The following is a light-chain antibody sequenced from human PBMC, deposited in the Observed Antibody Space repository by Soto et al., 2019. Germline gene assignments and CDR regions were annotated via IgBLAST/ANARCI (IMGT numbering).Light chain of an antibody. V-gene: IGKV1-33*01. CDR3: QQYDNPLLT. J-gene: IGKJ4*01. CDR1: QDISNS. Sequence: DIQMTQSPSSLSVSVGDRVTITCQASQDISNSLNWYQQKPGKAPKLLIYDASNLETGVPSRFSGSGSGTDFTFTISSLQPEDIATYYCQQYDNPLLTFGGGTKVEIK. CDR2: DAS.